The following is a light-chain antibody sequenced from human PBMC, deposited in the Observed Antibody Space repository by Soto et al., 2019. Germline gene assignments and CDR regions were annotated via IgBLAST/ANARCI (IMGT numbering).Light chain of an antibody. CDR1: RDITNH. J-gene: IGKJ1*01. CDR2: AAS. CDR3: LTYNSGLWT. Sequence: DIQMTQSPSSLSASVGDRVTFTCRASRDITNHLAWYQQKPGKVPKLLIYAASTLQSGVPSRFTGSGSGTDFTLTISSLQPEDVATYFCLTYNSGLWTFGQGTKVEIK. V-gene: IGKV1-27*01.